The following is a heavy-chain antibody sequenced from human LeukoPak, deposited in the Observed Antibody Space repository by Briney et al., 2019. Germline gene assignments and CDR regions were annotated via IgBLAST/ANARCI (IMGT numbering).Heavy chain of an antibody. Sequence: ASVKVSCKASGYTFTSYDISWVRQAPGQGLEWMGWISAYNGNTNYAQKLQGRVTITRNTSISTAYMELRSLRSDDTAVYYCARCDDYYYYMDVWGKGTTVTVSS. V-gene: IGHV1-18*01. CDR3: ARCDDYYYYMDV. CDR2: ISAYNGNT. J-gene: IGHJ6*03. CDR1: GYTFTSYD.